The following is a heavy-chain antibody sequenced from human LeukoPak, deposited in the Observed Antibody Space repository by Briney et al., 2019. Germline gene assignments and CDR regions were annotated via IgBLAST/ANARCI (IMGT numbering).Heavy chain of an antibody. CDR3: ARPLYDSGWDAFDI. J-gene: IGHJ3*02. Sequence: SQTLSLTCTVSGGSVSSGDYYWTWIRQPAGKGLEWIAYIFYSGRTNYNPSLKSRVTISVDTSKNQFSLKLTSVTAADTAVYYCARPLYDSGWDAFDIWGQGTMVTVSS. V-gene: IGHV4-61*09. CDR2: IFYSGRT. D-gene: IGHD6-19*01. CDR1: GGSVSSGDYY.